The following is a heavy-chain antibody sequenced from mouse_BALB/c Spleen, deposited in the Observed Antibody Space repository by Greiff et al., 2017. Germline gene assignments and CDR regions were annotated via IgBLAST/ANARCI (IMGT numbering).Heavy chain of an antibody. Sequence: QVQLQQPGAELVKPGASVKLSCKASGYTFTSYYMYWVKQRPGQGLEWIGGINPSNGGTNFNEKFKSKATLTVDKSSSTAYMQLSSLTSEDSAVYYCTRRGVWSTENAMDYWGQGTSVTVAS. CDR1: GYTFTSYY. CDR3: TRRGVWSTENAMDY. V-gene: IGHV1S81*02. D-gene: IGHD2-10*02. J-gene: IGHJ4*01. CDR2: INPSNGGT.